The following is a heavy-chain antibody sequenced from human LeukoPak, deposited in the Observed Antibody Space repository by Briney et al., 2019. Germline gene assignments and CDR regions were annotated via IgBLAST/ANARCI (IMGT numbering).Heavy chain of an antibody. CDR3: ARGEKWGGYDWNY. CDR1: GGSMSSSYYY. V-gene: IGHV4-39*07. D-gene: IGHD5-12*01. J-gene: IGHJ4*02. CDR2: IYYSGST. Sequence: SETLSLTCTVSGGSMSSSYYYWGWIRQPPVKGLEWIGSIYYSGSTYFNPSLKSRVTISADTSKNQFSLKLSSVTAADTAVYYCARGEKWGGYDWNYWGQGTLVTVSS.